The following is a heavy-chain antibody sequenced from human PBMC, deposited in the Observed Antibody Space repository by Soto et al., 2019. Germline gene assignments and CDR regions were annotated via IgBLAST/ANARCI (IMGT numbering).Heavy chain of an antibody. CDR3: AKDEERLGSSEWWDY. CDR2: IYSRGDTS. Sequence: EVQLLESGGGLVQPGGSLGPSGPPSGFTFGDYALGWARQPPGTGLVGVSSIYSRGDTSYSADSVKGRFTISRDNSKNTLLLQMNNLRAEDTAIYYCAKDEERLGSSEWWDYWGQGAQVTVS. V-gene: IGHV3-23*01. J-gene: IGHJ4*02. CDR1: GFTFGDYA. D-gene: IGHD6-6*01.